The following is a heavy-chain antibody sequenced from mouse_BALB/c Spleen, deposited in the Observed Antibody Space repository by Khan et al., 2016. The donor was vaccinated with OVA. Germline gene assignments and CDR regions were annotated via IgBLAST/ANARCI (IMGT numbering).Heavy chain of an antibody. CDR3: ARSADDGYFAY. D-gene: IGHD1-2*01. Sequence: QIQLVQSGPELKKPGETVKISCKASGYTFTDYSMHWVKQAPGKGLKWMGWINTETGEPTYADDFKGRFAFSLETSASTAYLQINNLKNEDTATYFCARSADDGYFAYWGQGTLVTVSA. J-gene: IGHJ3*01. CDR1: GYTFTDYS. V-gene: IGHV9-2-1*01. CDR2: INTETGEP.